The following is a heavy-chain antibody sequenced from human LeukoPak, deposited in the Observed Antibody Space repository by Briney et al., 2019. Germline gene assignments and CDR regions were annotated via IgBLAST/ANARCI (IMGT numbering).Heavy chain of an antibody. Sequence: GASVKVSCKASGYTFTSYYMHWVRQAPGQGLEWMGIINPSGGSTSYAQKFQGRVTITADKSTSTAYMDLTSLKSEDTAVYYCARDNNDYVWGSYRYGFDPWGQGTLVTVSS. CDR2: INPSGGST. J-gene: IGHJ5*02. CDR3: ARDNNDYVWGSYRYGFDP. CDR1: GYTFTSYY. D-gene: IGHD3-16*02. V-gene: IGHV1-46*01.